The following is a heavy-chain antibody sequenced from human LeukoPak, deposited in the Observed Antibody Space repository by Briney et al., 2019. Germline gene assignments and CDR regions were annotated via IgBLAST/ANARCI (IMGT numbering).Heavy chain of an antibody. CDR3: ARGRHYYGSGSYSWVDY. CDR1: GYSISSGYY. D-gene: IGHD3-10*01. V-gene: IGHV4-38-2*02. Sequence: KPSETLSLTCTVSGYSISSGYYWGWIRQPPGKGLEWIGSIYHRGSSYYNPSLKSRVTISVDTSKNQFSLKLSSVTAADTAVYYCARGRHYYGSGSYSWVDYWGQGTLVTVSS. CDR2: IYHRGSS. J-gene: IGHJ4*02.